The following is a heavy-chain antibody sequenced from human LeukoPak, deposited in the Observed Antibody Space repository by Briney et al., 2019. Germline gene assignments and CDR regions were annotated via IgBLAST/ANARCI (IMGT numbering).Heavy chain of an antibody. CDR1: GFTFSDHY. CDR2: TRNKANSYTT. CDR3: ARGGMGITMVRGVITSKPNYYYYGMDV. Sequence: GGSLRLSCAASGFTFSDHYMDWVRQAPGKGLEWVGRTRNKANSYTTEYAASVKGRFTISRDDSKNSLYLQMNSLKTEDTAVYYCARGGMGITMVRGVITSKPNYYYYGMDVWGQGTTVTVSS. D-gene: IGHD3-10*01. V-gene: IGHV3-72*01. J-gene: IGHJ6*02.